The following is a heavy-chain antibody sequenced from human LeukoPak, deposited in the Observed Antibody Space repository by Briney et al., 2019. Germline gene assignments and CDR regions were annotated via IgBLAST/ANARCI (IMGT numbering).Heavy chain of an antibody. CDR1: GFTLSSYW. CDR2: INSDGSTT. CDR3: AKSSYYDSSGYYREYYFDY. V-gene: IGHV3-74*01. J-gene: IGHJ4*02. Sequence: GGSLRLSCAASGFTLSSYWMHWVRQAPGKGLVWVSRINSDGSTTAYADSVKGRFTISRDNSKSTLFLQMNSLRAEDTAVYYCAKSSYYDSSGYYREYYFDYWGQGTLVTVSS. D-gene: IGHD3-22*01.